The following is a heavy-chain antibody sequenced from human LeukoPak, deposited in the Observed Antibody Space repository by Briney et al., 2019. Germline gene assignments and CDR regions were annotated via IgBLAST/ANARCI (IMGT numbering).Heavy chain of an antibody. J-gene: IGHJ4*02. D-gene: IGHD6-19*01. CDR3: ARVSDISVAAYFDY. CDR1: GFTFSSYW. Sequence: GGSLRLSCAASGFTFSSYWMSWVRQAPGKGLEWVANIKQDGSEKYYVDSVKGRFTISRDNAKNSLYLQMNSLRAEDTALYYCARVSDISVAAYFDYWGQGTLVTVSS. CDR2: IKQDGSEK. V-gene: IGHV3-7*03.